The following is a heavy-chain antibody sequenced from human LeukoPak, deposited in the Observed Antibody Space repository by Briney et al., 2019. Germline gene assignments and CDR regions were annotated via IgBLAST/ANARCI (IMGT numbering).Heavy chain of an antibody. CDR1: GGSISSYY. V-gene: IGHV4-59*01. D-gene: IGHD3/OR15-3a*01. CDR3: GRGVGRGGGYYFDY. CDR2: IYYSGSA. Sequence: PSETLSLTCTVSGGSISSYYWSWIRQPPGKGLEWIGYIYYSGSANYNPSLKSRVTISVGTSKNQFSLKLSSVTAADTAVYYCGRGVGRGGGYYFDYWGQGTLVTVSS. J-gene: IGHJ4*02.